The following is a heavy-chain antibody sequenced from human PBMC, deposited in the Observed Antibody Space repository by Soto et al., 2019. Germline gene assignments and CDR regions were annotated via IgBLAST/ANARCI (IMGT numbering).Heavy chain of an antibody. CDR2: INANGISS. V-gene: IGHV3-23*01. CDR1: GFTFDIHA. J-gene: IGHJ4*02. D-gene: IGHD1-1*01. CDR3: ANVSGTWTSRVFDY. Sequence: PGGSLRLSCAASGFTFDIHAMSWVRQAQGKGLEWVSTINANGISSYYTDSVKGRFTISRDNAKKTMYLQMNRLRPEDTAVYYCANVSGTWTSRVFDYWGLGA.